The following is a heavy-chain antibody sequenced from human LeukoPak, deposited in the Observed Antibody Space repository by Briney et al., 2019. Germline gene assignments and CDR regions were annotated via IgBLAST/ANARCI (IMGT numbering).Heavy chain of an antibody. CDR2: ISYDGSNK. D-gene: IGHD2-21*02. Sequence: SVGSLRLSCAASGFTFSSYGMHWVRQAPGKGLEWVAVISYDGSNKYYADSVKGRFTISRDNSKNTLYLQMNSLRAEDTAVYYCAKEYFVVVTATFDYWGQGTLVTVSS. CDR3: AKEYFVVVTATFDY. V-gene: IGHV3-30*18. CDR1: GFTFSSYG. J-gene: IGHJ4*02.